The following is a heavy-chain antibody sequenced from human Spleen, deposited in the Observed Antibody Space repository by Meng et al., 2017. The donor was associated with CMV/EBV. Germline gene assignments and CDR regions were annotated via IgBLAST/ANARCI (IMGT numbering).Heavy chain of an antibody. CDR1: GFTFSNYA. CDR3: ARIEGHFDL. J-gene: IGHJ4*02. V-gene: IGHV3-72*01. CDR2: TRNKANSYTT. Sequence: GESLKISCAASGFTFSNYAMSWVRQAPGKGLEWVGRTRNKANSYTTEYAESVKGRFTMSRDDSKNSLYLQMNSLKTEDTAVYYCARIEGHFDLWGQGTLVTVSS.